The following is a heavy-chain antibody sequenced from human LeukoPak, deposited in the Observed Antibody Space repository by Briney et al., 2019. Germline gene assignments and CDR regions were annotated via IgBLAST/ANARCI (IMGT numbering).Heavy chain of an antibody. D-gene: IGHD1-26*01. Sequence: GGSLRLSCAASGFTFSTYAMHWVRQAPGKGLEWVTVISYDGRDKKYADSVKGRFSISRDNSKNTLYLQMDSLRSEDTAVYYCSKDSGNYANYYFDHWGQGTLVTVSS. CDR3: SKDSGNYANYYFDH. CDR1: GFTFSTYA. CDR2: ISYDGRDK. V-gene: IGHV3-30*04. J-gene: IGHJ4*02.